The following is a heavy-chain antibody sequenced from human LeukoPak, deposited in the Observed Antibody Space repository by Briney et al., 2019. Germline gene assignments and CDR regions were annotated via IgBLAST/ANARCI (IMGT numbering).Heavy chain of an antibody. V-gene: IGHV3-74*01. Sequence: GGSLRLSCAASGFTFSTYWIHWVRQAPGKGLVWVSRIKSDGSSIRYADSVKGRFSISRDNAKNTLYLQMNSLRAEDTAVYYCARDKDWILFDSWGQGTLVTVSS. D-gene: IGHD3/OR15-3a*01. CDR2: IKSDGSSI. CDR1: GFTFSTYW. CDR3: ARDKDWILFDS. J-gene: IGHJ4*02.